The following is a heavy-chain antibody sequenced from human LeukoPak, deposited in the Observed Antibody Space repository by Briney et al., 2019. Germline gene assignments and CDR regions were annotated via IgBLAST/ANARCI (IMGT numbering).Heavy chain of an antibody. J-gene: IGHJ4*02. D-gene: IGHD3-16*01. CDR3: APTAEAYTSWWKV. CDR1: GYKFTDDY. CDR2: INPDSGFT. Sequence: ASVKVSCKASGYKFTDDYFHWVRQAPGQGLEFMGWINPDSGFTNYAQKFKGRVTMTRDTSISTAYLEVRSLTSDDTAVYYCAPTAEAYTSWWKVWGQGTLVTVSS. V-gene: IGHV1-2*02.